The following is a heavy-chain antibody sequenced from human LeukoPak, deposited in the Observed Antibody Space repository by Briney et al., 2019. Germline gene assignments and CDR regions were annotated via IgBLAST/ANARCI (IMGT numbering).Heavy chain of an antibody. CDR2: INPNSGGT. D-gene: IGHD6-19*01. CDR1: GYTFTGYY. CDR3: ARVDGGSSGWDPIDY. J-gene: IGHJ4*02. Sequence: ASVKVSCKASGYTFTGYYMHWVRQAPGQGLEWMGWINPNSGGTNYAQKFQGRVTMTRDTSISTAYMELSRLRSDDTAVYYCARVDGGSSGWDPIDYWGQGTLVTVSS. V-gene: IGHV1-2*02.